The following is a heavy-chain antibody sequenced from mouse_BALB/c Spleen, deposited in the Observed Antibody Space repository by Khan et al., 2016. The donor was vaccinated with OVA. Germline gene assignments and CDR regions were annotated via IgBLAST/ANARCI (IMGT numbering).Heavy chain of an antibody. Sequence: EVQLQESGPGLVKPSQSLSLTCTVTGYSITSEYAWNWIRQFPGNKLEWMGYINYSGNTRFNHSLKSRTSITRDPSKNQFFLQVNSWTTEDTGTSYCERMDYYDCDPFPYWGQGTLVTVAA. V-gene: IGHV3-2*02. D-gene: IGHD2-4*01. J-gene: IGHJ3*01. CDR3: ERMDYYDCDPFPY. CDR1: GYSITSEYA. CDR2: INYSGNT.